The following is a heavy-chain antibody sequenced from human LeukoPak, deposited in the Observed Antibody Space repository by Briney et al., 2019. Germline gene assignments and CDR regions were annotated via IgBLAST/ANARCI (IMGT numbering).Heavy chain of an antibody. CDR1: GYTFTGYY. Sequence: ASVKVSCKASGYTFTGYYMHWVRQAPGQGLEWMGWINPNSGGTNYAQKLQGRVTMTTDTSTSTAYMELRSLRSDDTAVYYCARSVIGGNPPAYWGQGTLVTVSS. CDR2: INPNSGGT. CDR3: ARSVIGGNPPAY. V-gene: IGHV1-2*02. D-gene: IGHD4-23*01. J-gene: IGHJ4*02.